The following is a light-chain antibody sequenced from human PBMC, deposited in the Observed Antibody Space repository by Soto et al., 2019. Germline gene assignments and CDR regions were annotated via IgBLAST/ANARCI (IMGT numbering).Light chain of an antibody. Sequence: ETVMTQSPATLSVSPVERATLSCRASQSVSSDLAWYHQKPGQAPRLLIYDASTRATGIPARFSGSGSGTEFTLTISSLQSEDCAIYYCQQYHTWPITFGGGTKVDIK. J-gene: IGKJ4*01. CDR2: DAS. CDR1: QSVSSD. CDR3: QQYHTWPIT. V-gene: IGKV3-15*01.